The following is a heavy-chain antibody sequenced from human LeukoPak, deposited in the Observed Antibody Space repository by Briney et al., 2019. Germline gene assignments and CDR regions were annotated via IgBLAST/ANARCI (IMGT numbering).Heavy chain of an antibody. Sequence: GASVKVSCKASGYSFTNYDINWVRQATGQGLEWMGWMNPKSGDTGYSQKFQGRVFITRDTSINTAYMELSRLRSDDTAVYYCTRDRGRIAAQFRIDAFDIWGQGTTVTVSS. CDR3: TRDRGRIAAQFRIDAFDI. V-gene: IGHV1-8*03. J-gene: IGHJ3*02. D-gene: IGHD2-15*01. CDR2: MNPKSGDT. CDR1: GYSFTNYD.